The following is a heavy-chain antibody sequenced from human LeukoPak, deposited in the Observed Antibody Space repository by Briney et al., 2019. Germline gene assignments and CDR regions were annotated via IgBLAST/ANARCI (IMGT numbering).Heavy chain of an antibody. D-gene: IGHD1-14*01. Sequence: GKSLRLSCAASGFTFSGYPIHWVRQAPGKGLEWVAVISYDGSNKYYADSVKGRFTISRDNSKNTLYLQMNSLRAEDTAVYYCARFPPGSITYYYYGMDVWGQGTTVTVSS. V-gene: IGHV3-30-3*01. J-gene: IGHJ6*02. CDR2: ISYDGSNK. CDR1: GFTFSGYP. CDR3: ARFPPGSITYYYYGMDV.